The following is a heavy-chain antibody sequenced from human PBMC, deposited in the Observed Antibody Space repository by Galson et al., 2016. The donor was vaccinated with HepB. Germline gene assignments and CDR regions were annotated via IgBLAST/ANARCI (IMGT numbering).Heavy chain of an antibody. CDR1: GFTFRSYG. Sequence: SLRLSCAASGFTFRSYGMSWVRQVPGKGLEWVSTISGDGASTYYADSVKGRFSISRDNSRTTLDLQMHSPRGEDTALYYCAKDPYYSSGWGAFESWGQGTLVTVSS. CDR3: AKDPYYSSGWGAFES. J-gene: IGHJ4*02. CDR2: ISGDGAST. D-gene: IGHD6-19*01. V-gene: IGHV3-23*01.